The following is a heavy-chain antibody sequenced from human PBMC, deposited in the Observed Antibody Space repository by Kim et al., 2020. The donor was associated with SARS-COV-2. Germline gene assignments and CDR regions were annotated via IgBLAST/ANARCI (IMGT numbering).Heavy chain of an antibody. V-gene: IGHV5-51*01. Sequence: YSPSFQGQVTISADKSISTAYLQWSSLKASDTAMYYCARLSDSSGWYWGYWGQGTLVTVSS. CDR3: ARLSDSSGWYWGY. J-gene: IGHJ4*02. D-gene: IGHD6-19*01.